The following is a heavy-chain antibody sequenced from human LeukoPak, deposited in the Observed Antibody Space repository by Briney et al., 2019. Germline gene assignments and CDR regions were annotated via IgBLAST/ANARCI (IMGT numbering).Heavy chain of an antibody. J-gene: IGHJ3*02. Sequence: PGGSLRLSCAASGFTFSSYAMSWVRQAPGKGLEWVSAISGSGGSTYYADSVKGRFTISRDNSKNTLYLQMNSLRAEDTAVYYCAEEGMSMVRGVRRGRAFDIWGQGTMVTVSS. CDR2: ISGSGGST. CDR3: AEEGMSMVRGVRRGRAFDI. D-gene: IGHD3-10*01. V-gene: IGHV3-23*01. CDR1: GFTFSSYA.